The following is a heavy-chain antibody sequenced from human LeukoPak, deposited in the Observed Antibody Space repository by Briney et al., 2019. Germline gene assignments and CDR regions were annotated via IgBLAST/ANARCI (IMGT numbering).Heavy chain of an antibody. D-gene: IGHD6-19*01. V-gene: IGHV1-69*04. J-gene: IGHJ6*02. CDR3: ARGVTYSSGWSYYYYGMDV. Sequence: GASVKVSCKASGGTFSSYAISWVRQAPGQGLEWMGRIIPTLGIANYAQKFQGRVTITADKSTSTAYMELSSLRSEDTAVYYCARGVTYSSGWSYYYYGMDVWGQGTTVTVSS. CDR1: GGTFSSYA. CDR2: IIPTLGIA.